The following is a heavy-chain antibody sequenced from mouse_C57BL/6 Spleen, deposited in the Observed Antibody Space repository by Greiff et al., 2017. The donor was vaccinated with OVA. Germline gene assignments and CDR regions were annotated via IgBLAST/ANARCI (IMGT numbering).Heavy chain of an antibody. CDR2: IDPEDGDT. CDR1: GFNIKDYY. Sequence: EVQLQQSGAELVRPGASVKLSCTASGFNIKDYYMHWVKQRPEQGLEWIGRIDPEDGDTEYAPKFQGKATMPADTSSNTAYLQLSSLTPEDTAVYYGTTPPNYYGSSYYFDYWGQGTTLTVSS. J-gene: IGHJ2*01. V-gene: IGHV14-1*01. CDR3: TTPPNYYGSSYYFDY. D-gene: IGHD1-1*01.